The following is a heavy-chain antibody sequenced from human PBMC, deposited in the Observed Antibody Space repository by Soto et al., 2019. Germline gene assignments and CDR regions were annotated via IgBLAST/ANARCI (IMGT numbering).Heavy chain of an antibody. Sequence: GGSLRLSCAASGFTFSSYSMNWVRQAPGKGLEWVSYISSSSSTIYYADSVKGRFTISRDNAKNSLYLQMNSLRAEDTAVYYCARTSSRYRRSKGIFGVVSNGGSRNYYYYYMDVWGKGTTVTVSS. V-gene: IGHV3-48*01. J-gene: IGHJ6*03. CDR3: ARTSSRYRRSKGIFGVVSNGGSRNYYYYYMDV. D-gene: IGHD3-3*01. CDR2: ISSSSSTI. CDR1: GFTFSSYS.